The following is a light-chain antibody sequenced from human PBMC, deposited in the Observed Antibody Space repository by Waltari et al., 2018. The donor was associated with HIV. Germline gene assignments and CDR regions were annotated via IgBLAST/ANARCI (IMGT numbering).Light chain of an antibody. CDR1: ATDFSFFTF. CDR2: DGH. V-gene: IGLV2-14*03. Sequence: AVTQPASVSGPPGQSTTISCTAAATDFSFFTFVSWYQQHPGKPPRLILYDGHIRASGVSYRFSGSMSGNTASLTISGLRAEDEGHYYCASFAGDNTVMFGGGTEVTVL. CDR3: ASFAGDNTVM. J-gene: IGLJ3*02.